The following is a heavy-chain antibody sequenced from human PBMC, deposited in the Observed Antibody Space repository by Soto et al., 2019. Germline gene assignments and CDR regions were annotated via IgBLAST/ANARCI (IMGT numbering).Heavy chain of an antibody. CDR3: ARGRGPSWGHITTVTPGAFDI. CDR2: IYHSGST. Sequence: SETLSLTCAVSGGSISSGGYSWSWIRQPPGKGLEWIGYIYHSGSTYYNPSLKSRVTISVDTSKNQFSLKLSSVTAADTAVYYCARGRGPSWGHITTVTPGAFDIWGQGTMVTVSS. V-gene: IGHV4-30-2*01. J-gene: IGHJ3*02. D-gene: IGHD4-17*01. CDR1: GGSISSGGYS.